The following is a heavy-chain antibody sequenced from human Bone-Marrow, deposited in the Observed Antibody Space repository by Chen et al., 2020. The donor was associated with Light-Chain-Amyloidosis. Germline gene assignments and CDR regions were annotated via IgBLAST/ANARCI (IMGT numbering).Heavy chain of an antibody. CDR1: GGSLSSSSYY. CDR3: TGDVRLEWAFY. V-gene: IGHV4-39*06. CDR2: IHSSGST. J-gene: IGHJ4*02. Sequence: RLQLQESGPGLVKPSETLSLTCTVSGGSLSSSSYYWGWIRQPPGKGLEWIGSIHSSGSTYYSPSLKSRVTISVDTSKNQFSLKPDSVTAADTAVYYCTGDVRLEWAFYWGQGILVTVSS. D-gene: IGHD3-3*01.